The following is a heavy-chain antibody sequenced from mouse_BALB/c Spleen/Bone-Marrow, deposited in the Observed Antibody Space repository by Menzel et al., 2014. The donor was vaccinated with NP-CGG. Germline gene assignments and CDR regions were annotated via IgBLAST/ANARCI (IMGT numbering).Heavy chain of an antibody. V-gene: IGHV14-3*02. Sequence: EVQLQQSGAELVKPGASVKLSCTASGCNIKDTYMHWVKQRPEQGLEWIARIDPANGNTKYDPKFQGKVTITADTSSNTAYLQLSSLTSEDTAVYYCARGDYGAFAYWGQGTLVTVSA. J-gene: IGHJ3*01. CDR1: GCNIKDTY. CDR3: ARGDYGAFAY. D-gene: IGHD2-4*01. CDR2: IDPANGNT.